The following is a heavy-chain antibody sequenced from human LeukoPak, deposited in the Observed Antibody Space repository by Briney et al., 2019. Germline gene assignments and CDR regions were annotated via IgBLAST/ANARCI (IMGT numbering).Heavy chain of an antibody. V-gene: IGHV4-38-2*02. CDR2: IYHSGRN. CDR3: ARGKSRGSHIDY. D-gene: IGHD1-26*01. J-gene: IGHJ4*02. CDR1: AYSISSGYY. Sequence: SETLSLTCIVSAYSISSGYYWGWLRQPPGKGLEWIGSIYHSGRNYDNPSLKSRVTISVATSKTQFSLRRRSVTAADTAVYYCARGKSRGSHIDYCGQGTLVTVSS.